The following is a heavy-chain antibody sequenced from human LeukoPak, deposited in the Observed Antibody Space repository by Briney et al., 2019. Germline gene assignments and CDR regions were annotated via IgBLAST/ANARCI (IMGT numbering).Heavy chain of an antibody. CDR2: IHNSGTT. J-gene: IGHJ4*02. CDR3: ARAVVVVPAAIWDY. CDR1: GGPFSGYF. Sequence: SETLSLTCAVSGGPFSGYFWSWIRQSSGKGLEWIGEIHNSGTTNYNPSLNSRVTISEDTSKNQFYLNLSSVTAADTAVYYCARAVVVVPAAIWDYWGQGTLVTVSS. V-gene: IGHV4-34*01. D-gene: IGHD2-2*02.